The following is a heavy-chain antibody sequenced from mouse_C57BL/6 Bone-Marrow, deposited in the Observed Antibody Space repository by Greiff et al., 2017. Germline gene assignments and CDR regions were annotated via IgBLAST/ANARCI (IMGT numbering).Heavy chain of an antibody. Sequence: VQLQQSGAELVKPGASVKLSCKASGYTFTSYWMHWVKQRPGQGLEWIGMIHPNSGSTNYNEKFKSKATLTVDKSSSTAYMQLSSLTSEDSAVYYCAITGTRWYFDVWGTGTTVTVSS. CDR3: AITGTRWYFDV. CDR1: GYTFTSYW. D-gene: IGHD4-1*01. CDR2: IHPNSGST. V-gene: IGHV1-64*01. J-gene: IGHJ1*03.